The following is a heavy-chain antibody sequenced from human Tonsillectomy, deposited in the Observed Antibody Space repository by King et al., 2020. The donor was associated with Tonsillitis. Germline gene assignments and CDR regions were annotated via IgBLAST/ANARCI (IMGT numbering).Heavy chain of an antibody. J-gene: IGHJ4*02. CDR3: AKAVGIQLWTVFDY. CDR1: GFTFDNYA. CDR2: ISWNSGSI. Sequence: VQLVESGGGLVQPGRSLRLSCAASGFTFDNYAMHWVRQAPGKGLEWVSGISWNSGSIGYADSVKGRFTISRDNAKNSLYLQMNSLRAEDTALYYCAKAVGIQLWTVFDYWGQGTLVTVSS. V-gene: IGHV3-9*01. D-gene: IGHD5-18*01.